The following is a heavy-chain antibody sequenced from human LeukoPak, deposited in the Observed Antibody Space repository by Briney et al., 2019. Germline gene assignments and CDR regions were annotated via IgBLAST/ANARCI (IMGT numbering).Heavy chain of an antibody. CDR2: IYYSGST. J-gene: IGHJ5*02. CDR3: AVQLYYYGSGSYYNGGPSWFDP. Sequence: SETLSLICTVSGGSISSSSYYWGWIRQPPGKGLEWIGSIYYSGSTYYNPSLKSRVTISVDTSKNQFSLKLSSVTAADTAVYYCAVQLYYYGSGSYYNGGPSWFDPWGQGTLVTVSS. CDR1: GGSISSSSYY. V-gene: IGHV4-39*07. D-gene: IGHD3-10*01.